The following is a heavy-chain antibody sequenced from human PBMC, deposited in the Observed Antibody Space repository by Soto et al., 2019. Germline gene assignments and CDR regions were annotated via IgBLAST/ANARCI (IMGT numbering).Heavy chain of an antibody. D-gene: IGHD6-13*01. CDR1: GFSFGSYA. CDR2: ISGSGGST. CDR3: AKSFGSIAAADAFDI. Sequence: GGSLRLSCAASGFSFGSYALSWVRQAPGKGLEWVSTISGSGGSTYYADSVKGRFTISRDNSKNTLYLQMNSLRAEGTAVYYCAKSFGSIAAADAFDIWGQGTMVTVSS. V-gene: IGHV3-23*01. J-gene: IGHJ3*02.